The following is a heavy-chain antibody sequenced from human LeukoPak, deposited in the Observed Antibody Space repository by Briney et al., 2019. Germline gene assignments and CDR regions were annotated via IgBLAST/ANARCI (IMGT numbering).Heavy chain of an antibody. D-gene: IGHD3-10*01. CDR1: GFTFSSYA. CDR3: AKAMVRGVIIDAFDI. V-gene: IGHV3-23*01. Sequence: GGSLRLSCAASGFTFSSYAMSWVRQAPGKGLEWVSAISGSGGSTYYADSVKGRFTISSDNSKNTLYLQMNSLRAEDTAVYYCAKAMVRGVIIDAFDIWGQGTMVTVSS. J-gene: IGHJ3*02. CDR2: ISGSGGST.